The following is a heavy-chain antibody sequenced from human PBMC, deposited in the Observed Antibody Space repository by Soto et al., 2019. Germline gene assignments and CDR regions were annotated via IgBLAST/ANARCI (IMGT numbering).Heavy chain of an antibody. D-gene: IGHD2-15*01. V-gene: IGHV4-34*01. Sequence: SETLSLTCAVYGGSFSGYYWSWIRQPPGKGLEWIGEINHSGSTNYNPSLKSRVTISVDTSKNQFSLKLSSVTAADTAAYYCARALPRRGVVVVAATRGGNWFDPWGQGTLVTVSS. CDR1: GGSFSGYY. J-gene: IGHJ5*02. CDR2: INHSGST. CDR3: ARALPRRGVVVVAATRGGNWFDP.